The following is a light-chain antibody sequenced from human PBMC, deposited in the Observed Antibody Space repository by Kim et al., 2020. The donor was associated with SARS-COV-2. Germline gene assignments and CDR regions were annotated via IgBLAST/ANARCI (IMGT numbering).Light chain of an antibody. J-gene: IGKJ5*01. V-gene: IGKV3-20*01. CDR2: GAS. CDR1: QSVTNRY. Sequence: EIVLTQSPGTLSLSPEERATLSCRASQSVTNRYLAWYQQKSGQAPRLLIYGASSRATGIPDRFSGSGSGTDFTLTISRLEPEDSTVYYCQQYGSSPITFGQGTRLEIK. CDR3: QQYGSSPIT.